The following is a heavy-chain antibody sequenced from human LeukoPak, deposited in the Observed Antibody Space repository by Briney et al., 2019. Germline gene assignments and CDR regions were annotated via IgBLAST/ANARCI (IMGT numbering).Heavy chain of an antibody. CDR2: ISWNSGSI. CDR1: GFTFDDYA. D-gene: IGHD1-26*01. V-gene: IGHV3-9*01. Sequence: GGSLRLSCAASGFTFDDYAMHWVRQAPGKGLEWVSGISWNSGSIGYADSVKGRFTISRDNAKSTLYLQMNSLRAEDTAVYYCARVRGSSGSSYAADAFDIWGQGTMVTVSS. J-gene: IGHJ3*02. CDR3: ARVRGSSGSSYAADAFDI.